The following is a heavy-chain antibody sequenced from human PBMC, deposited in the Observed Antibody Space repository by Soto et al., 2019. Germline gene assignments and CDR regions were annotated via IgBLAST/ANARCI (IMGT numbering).Heavy chain of an antibody. V-gene: IGHV3-74*01. Sequence: GGSLRLSCAASGFIFSDYWVHWVRQAPGKGLVWVSRINSDGSRTNYADSVKGRFTVSRDNAKNTLYLQMNSLRAEDTAVYYCARDWGFSYGSGYFDYWGQGTLVTVSS. CDR3: ARDWGFSYGSGYFDY. J-gene: IGHJ4*02. CDR1: GFIFSDYW. D-gene: IGHD5-18*01. CDR2: INSDGSRT.